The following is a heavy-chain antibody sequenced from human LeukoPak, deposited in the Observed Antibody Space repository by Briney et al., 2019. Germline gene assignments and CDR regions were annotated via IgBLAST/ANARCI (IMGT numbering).Heavy chain of an antibody. CDR1: GFTVSGSY. Sequence: GGSLRLSCAASGFTVSGSYMSWVRHVPGRGLECVSDIYRDGSTYYADSVKGRFTISRDNSKNTLYLQMNSLRAEDTAVYYCARFPRSLVGATTGDYWGQGTLVTVSS. CDR2: IYRDGST. J-gene: IGHJ4*02. CDR3: ARFPRSLVGATTGDY. D-gene: IGHD1-26*01. V-gene: IGHV3-66*01.